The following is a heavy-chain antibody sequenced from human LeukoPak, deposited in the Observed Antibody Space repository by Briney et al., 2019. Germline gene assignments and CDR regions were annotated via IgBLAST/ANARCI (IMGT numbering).Heavy chain of an antibody. CDR2: IYHSGST. J-gene: IGHJ4*02. D-gene: IGHD2-21*01. Sequence: PSETLSLTCTVSGYSISSGYYWGWTRQPPGKGLEWIGSIYHSGSTHYNPSLKSRVTISVDTSKNQFSLKLSSVTAADTAVYYCARVRAYCGGDCYGPFDYWGQGTLVPVSS. V-gene: IGHV4-38-2*02. CDR1: GYSISSGYY. CDR3: ARVRAYCGGDCYGPFDY.